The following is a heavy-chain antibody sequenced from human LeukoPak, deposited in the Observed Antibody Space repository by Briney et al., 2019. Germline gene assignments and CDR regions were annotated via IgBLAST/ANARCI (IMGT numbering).Heavy chain of an antibody. CDR3: AREGFLDYYGSGSYSYGMDV. J-gene: IGHJ6*02. D-gene: IGHD3-10*01. CDR2: INPNSGGT. Sequence: ASVKVSCTASGYTFTGYYMHWARQAPGQGLEWMGWINPNSGGTNYAQKFQGWVTMTRDTSISTAYVELSRLRSDDTAVYYCAREGFLDYYGSGSYSYGMDVWGQGTTVTVSS. CDR1: GYTFTGYY. V-gene: IGHV1-2*04.